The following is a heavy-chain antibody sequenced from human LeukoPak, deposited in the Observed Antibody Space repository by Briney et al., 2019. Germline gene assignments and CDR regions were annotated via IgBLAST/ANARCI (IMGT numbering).Heavy chain of an antibody. J-gene: IGHJ4*02. D-gene: IGHD5-12*01. CDR1: GGSISSYY. CDR3: ARALNSGYDIDY. Sequence: SETLSLTCTVSGGSISSYYWSWIRQPPGKGLEWIGYIYYSGSTNYNPSLKSRVTISVDTSKNQFSLKLSSVTAADTAVYYCARALNSGYDIDYWGQGTLVTVSS. V-gene: IGHV4-59*01. CDR2: IYYSGST.